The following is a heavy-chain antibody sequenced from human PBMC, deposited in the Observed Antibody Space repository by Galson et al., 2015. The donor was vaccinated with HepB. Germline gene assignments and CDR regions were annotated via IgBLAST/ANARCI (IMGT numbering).Heavy chain of an antibody. V-gene: IGHV3-33*01. D-gene: IGHD3-10*01. CDR1: GFTFSSYG. Sequence: SLRLSCAASGFTFSSYGMHWVRQAPGKGLEWVAVIWYDGSNKYYADSVKGRFTISRDNSKNTLYLQMNSLRAEDTAVYYCARVMVRGVIFYYYGMDVWGQGTPVTVSS. J-gene: IGHJ6*02. CDR3: ARVMVRGVIFYYYGMDV. CDR2: IWYDGSNK.